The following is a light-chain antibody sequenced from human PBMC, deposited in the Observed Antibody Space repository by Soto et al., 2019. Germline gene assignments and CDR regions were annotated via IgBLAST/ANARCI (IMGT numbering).Light chain of an antibody. J-gene: IGKJ3*01. CDR3: QQRSNWPPFT. V-gene: IGKV3-11*01. CDR1: QSVSSY. CDR2: DAS. Sequence: EIVLTQSPATLSLSPGERATLSCRASQSVSSYLAWYQQKPGQAPRLLIYDASNRATGIPARFSGSGSGTDVTLTISSIEPADFAVYYCQQRSNWPPFTFGPGTKVDIK.